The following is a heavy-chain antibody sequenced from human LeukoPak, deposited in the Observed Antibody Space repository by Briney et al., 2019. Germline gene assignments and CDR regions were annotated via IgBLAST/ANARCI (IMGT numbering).Heavy chain of an antibody. V-gene: IGHV3-7*01. CDR1: GFTFSGYW. CDR3: ARHGLYSFDY. D-gene: IGHD2-8*01. Sequence: GGSLRLSCAASGFTFSGYWLSWVRQAPGKGLEWVANIKEDGTEKYYMDSVKGRFTISRDNAKNSLYLQMNSLRAEDTAVYYCARHGLYSFDYWGQGTLVTVSS. CDR2: IKEDGTEK. J-gene: IGHJ4*02.